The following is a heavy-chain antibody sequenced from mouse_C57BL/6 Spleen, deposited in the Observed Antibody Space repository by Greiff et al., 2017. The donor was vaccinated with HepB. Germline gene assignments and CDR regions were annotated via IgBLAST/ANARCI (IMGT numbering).Heavy chain of an antibody. CDR2: IDPEDGET. CDR1: GFNIKDYY. Sequence: EVQRVESGAELVKPGASVKLSCTASGFNIKDYYMHWVKQRTEQGLEWIGRIDPEDGETKYAPKFQGKATITADTSSNTAYLQLSSLTSEDTAVYYCARSTANWDWFAYWGQGTLVTVSA. J-gene: IGHJ3*01. D-gene: IGHD4-1*01. V-gene: IGHV14-2*01. CDR3: ARSTANWDWFAY.